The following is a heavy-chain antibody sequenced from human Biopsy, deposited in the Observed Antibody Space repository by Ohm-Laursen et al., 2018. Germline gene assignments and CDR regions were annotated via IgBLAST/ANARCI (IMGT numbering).Heavy chain of an antibody. V-gene: IGHV3-48*03. J-gene: IGHJ6*02. Sequence: SLRLSCAASGFTFTNYAMTWVRQASGKGLEWVANIHYTGSPIYYADSVRGRFTIHRDNGEYSLFLQMNSLRVDDTAVYYCARRIPLYGMDVWGQGTTVTVSS. CDR3: ARRIPLYGMDV. CDR2: IHYTGSPI. CDR1: GFTFTNYA. D-gene: IGHD2-2*02.